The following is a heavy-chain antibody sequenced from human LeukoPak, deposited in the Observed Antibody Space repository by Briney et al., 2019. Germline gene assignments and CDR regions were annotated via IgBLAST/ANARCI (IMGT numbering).Heavy chain of an antibody. V-gene: IGHV3-48*01. CDR3: AKDRGGGYSYGCRIDY. CDR2: ISSSSSSI. J-gene: IGHJ4*02. CDR1: GFTFSNYS. D-gene: IGHD5-18*01. Sequence: GGSLGLSCAASGFTFSNYSMNWVRQAPGKGLEWVSYISSSSSSIFYADSVKGRFAISRDNAKNSLYLQMNSLRAEDTAFYYCAKDRGGGYSYGCRIDYWGQGTLVTVSS.